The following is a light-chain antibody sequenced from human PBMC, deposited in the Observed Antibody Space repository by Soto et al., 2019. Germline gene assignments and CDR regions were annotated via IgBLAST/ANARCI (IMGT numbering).Light chain of an antibody. V-gene: IGKV1-5*01. J-gene: IGKJ2*02. CDR3: MQGTDWPWT. CDR1: QSINIW. Sequence: DIQMTQSPSTLSASVGDRVTITCRASQSINIWLAWYQQKAGKAPNLLIYDDSTLESGVPSRFSGSGSGSDFTLTISSVEDADVGVYYCMQGTDWPWTFGQGTRLAIK. CDR2: DDS.